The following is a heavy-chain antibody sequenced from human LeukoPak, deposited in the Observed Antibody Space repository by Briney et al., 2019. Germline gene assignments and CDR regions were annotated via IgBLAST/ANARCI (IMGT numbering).Heavy chain of an antibody. CDR3: ARHVAGWNNWFDP. CDR2: IYYSGST. J-gene: IGHJ5*02. Sequence: ASETLSLTCTVSGGSISSYYWSWIRQPPGKGLEWIGYIYYSGSTNYNPSLKSRVTISVDTSKDQFSLRLSSVTAADTAVYYCARHVAGWNNWFDPWGQGTLVTVSS. V-gene: IGHV4-59*08. CDR1: GGSISSYY. D-gene: IGHD6-19*01.